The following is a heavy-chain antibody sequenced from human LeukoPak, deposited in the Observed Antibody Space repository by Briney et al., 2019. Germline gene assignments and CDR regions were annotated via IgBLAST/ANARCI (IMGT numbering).Heavy chain of an antibody. CDR3: AAYDSSGYIRGNAFDI. CDR1: GFTFSTSA. Sequence: TSVKLSCKASGFTFSTSAVQWVRQARGQRLEWIGWIVVGSGDTNYAQKFQERVTITRDMSTSTVYMELSSLRSEDTAVYYCAAYDSSGYIRGNAFDIWGQGTMVTVSS. CDR2: IVVGSGDT. V-gene: IGHV1-58*01. J-gene: IGHJ3*02. D-gene: IGHD3-22*01.